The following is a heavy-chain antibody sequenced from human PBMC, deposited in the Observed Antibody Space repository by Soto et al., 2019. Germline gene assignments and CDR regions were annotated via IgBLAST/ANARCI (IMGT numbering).Heavy chain of an antibody. CDR1: GFTFSSYW. Sequence: EVQLVESGGALVQPGGSLRLSCAVSGFTFSSYWMSWVRQTPGKGLEWVANINQDGSEIYYVDSVKGRFTISRDNAKNSLYLQMNSLRAEDTAVYYCARELIVGPAEYFQLWGQGTLVTVSS. V-gene: IGHV3-7*01. J-gene: IGHJ1*01. CDR3: ARELIVGPAEYFQL. CDR2: INQDGSEI. D-gene: IGHD1-26*01.